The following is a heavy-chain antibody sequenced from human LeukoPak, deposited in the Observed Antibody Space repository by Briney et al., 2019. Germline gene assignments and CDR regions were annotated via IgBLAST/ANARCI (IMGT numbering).Heavy chain of an antibody. CDR3: ARDRSPTHFDY. Sequence: GGSLRLSCAASGFTFSSYGMHWVRQAPGKGLEWVSSISSSRSYINYAVSVKGRFTISRDNAKNSLYLQMNSLRAEDTAVYYCARDRSPTHFDYWGQGTLVTVSS. D-gene: IGHD1-26*01. J-gene: IGHJ4*02. CDR1: GFTFSSYG. CDR2: ISSSRSYI. V-gene: IGHV3-21*01.